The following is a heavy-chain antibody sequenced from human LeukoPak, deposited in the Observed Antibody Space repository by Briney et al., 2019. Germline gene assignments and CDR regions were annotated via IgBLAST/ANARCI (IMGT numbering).Heavy chain of an antibody. CDR1: GGSISSGGYY. CDR2: IYYSGST. V-gene: IGHV4-31*03. D-gene: IGHD6-6*01. CDR3: ARGSSSFTPPDY. Sequence: SQTLSLTCTVTGGSISSGGYYWSWIRQHPGKGLEWIGYIYYSGSTYYNPSLKSRVTISVDTSKNQFSLKLSSVTAADTAVYYCARGSSSFTPPDYWGQGTLVTVSS. J-gene: IGHJ4*02.